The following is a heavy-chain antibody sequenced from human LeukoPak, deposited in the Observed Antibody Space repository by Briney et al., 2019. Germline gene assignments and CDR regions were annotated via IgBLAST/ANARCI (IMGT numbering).Heavy chain of an antibody. V-gene: IGHV3-23*01. D-gene: IGHD3-22*01. CDR2: ISGSGGST. CDR1: GFTFSSYA. Sequence: GGSLRLSCAASGFTFSSYAMSWVRQAPGKGLEWVSVISGSGGSTYYADSVKGRFTISRDNSKNTLYLQMNSLRAEDTAVYYCAKDGISRMYYYDSSGYPNSYYFDYWGQGTLVTVPS. CDR3: AKDGISRMYYYDSSGYPNSYYFDY. J-gene: IGHJ4*02.